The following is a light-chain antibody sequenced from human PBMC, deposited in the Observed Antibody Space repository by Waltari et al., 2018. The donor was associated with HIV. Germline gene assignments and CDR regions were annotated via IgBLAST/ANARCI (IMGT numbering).Light chain of an antibody. Sequence: QSALTQPASVSGSPGQSITISCTGTSSDVGSYNLVSWYQQHPDKAHKLMIYEVSKRPSGVSNRFSCSKSGNTASLTISGLQAEDEADYYCCSYAGSSTHVFGSGTKVTVL. CDR3: CSYAGSSTHV. CDR1: SSDVGSYNL. CDR2: EVS. V-gene: IGLV2-23*02. J-gene: IGLJ1*01.